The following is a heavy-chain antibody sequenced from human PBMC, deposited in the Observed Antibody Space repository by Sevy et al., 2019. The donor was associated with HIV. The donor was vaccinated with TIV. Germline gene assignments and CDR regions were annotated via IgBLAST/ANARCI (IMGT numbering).Heavy chain of an antibody. CDR3: ARGPRGYSYPYYFDY. CDR2: IKQDMSEK. D-gene: IGHD5-18*01. J-gene: IGHJ4*02. V-gene: IGHV3-7*03. CDR1: GFTFSSYW. Sequence: GGSLRLSCAASGFTFSSYWMTWVRQAPGKGLEWVANIKQDMSEKYYADSVKGRFTISRDNARNSLYLQMNSLRAEDTAVYYCARGPRGYSYPYYFDYWGQGTLVTVSS.